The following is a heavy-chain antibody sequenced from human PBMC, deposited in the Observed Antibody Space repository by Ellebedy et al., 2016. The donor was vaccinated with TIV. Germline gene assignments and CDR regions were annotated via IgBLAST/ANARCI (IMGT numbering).Heavy chain of an antibody. CDR2: IWSDGSNK. J-gene: IGHJ4*02. Sequence: GESLKISCAASGFTFSSYGMHWVRQAPGKGLEWVAVIWSDGSNKNYADSLKGRFTISRDNSKNTLYLQMNSLRAEDTAVYYCSRVDLGLAFHSWGRGTLVTVSS. D-gene: IGHD3/OR15-3a*01. V-gene: IGHV3-33*01. CDR1: GFTFSSYG. CDR3: SRVDLGLAFHS.